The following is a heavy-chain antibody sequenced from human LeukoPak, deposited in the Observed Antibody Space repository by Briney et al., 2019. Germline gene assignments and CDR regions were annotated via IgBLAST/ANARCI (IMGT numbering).Heavy chain of an antibody. J-gene: IGHJ4*02. Sequence: SETLSLTCSVSGGSISSYYWSWIREPAGKGLEWIGRIYTSGSTNYNPSLKSRVTMSVDTSKNQFSLKLSSVTAADTAVYYCARGTFPPYYYDSSGPHYFDCWGQGTLVTVSS. V-gene: IGHV4-4*07. D-gene: IGHD3-22*01. CDR2: IYTSGST. CDR1: GGSISSYY. CDR3: ARGTFPPYYYDSSGPHYFDC.